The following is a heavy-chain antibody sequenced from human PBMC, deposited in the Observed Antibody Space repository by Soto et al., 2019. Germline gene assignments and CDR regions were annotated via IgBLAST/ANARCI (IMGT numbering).Heavy chain of an antibody. J-gene: IGHJ4*02. CDR1: GFTLRYYG. CDR3: AKDSLEYNTCCGED. Sequence: PGGSLRLSCAASGFTLRYYGMTWVRQSPGRGLEWVSGVSDSGRTTYYADSVNGRFTISRDNSKNPLYLQMNSLRVEDKAVSFCAKDSLEYNTCCGEDWGQGTRVTVSS. D-gene: IGHD2-21*01. V-gene: IGHV3-23*01. CDR2: VSDSGRTT.